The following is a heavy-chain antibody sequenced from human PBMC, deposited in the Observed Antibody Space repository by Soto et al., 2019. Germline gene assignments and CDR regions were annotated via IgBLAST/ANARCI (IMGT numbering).Heavy chain of an antibody. D-gene: IGHD6-13*01. V-gene: IGHV4-59*01. CDR3: AREGVSSSWYNYYGMDV. CDR2: IYYSGST. J-gene: IGHJ6*02. CDR1: GDSISSYY. Sequence: PSETLSLTCTVSGDSISSYYWSWIRQPPGKGLEWIGYIYYSGSTNYNPSLKSRVTISVDTSKNQFSLKLSSVAAADTAVYYCAREGVSSSWYNYYGMDVWGQGTTVTVSS.